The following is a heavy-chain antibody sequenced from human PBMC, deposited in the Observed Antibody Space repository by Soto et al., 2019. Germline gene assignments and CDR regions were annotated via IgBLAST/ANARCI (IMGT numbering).Heavy chain of an antibody. V-gene: IGHV3-21*06. J-gene: IGHJ6*02. CDR1: GFTFRTHT. Sequence: GSLRLSCAGSGFTFRTHTLVWVRQAPGKGLEWVSSISSGGTYLEYAHSVKGRFAISRDDAKDSVFLQMNSLKTDDTSVYYCVKGGGDITSTYGMDVWGQGTTVTVSS. CDR2: ISSGGTYL. CDR3: VKGGGDITSTYGMDV. D-gene: IGHD2-2*01.